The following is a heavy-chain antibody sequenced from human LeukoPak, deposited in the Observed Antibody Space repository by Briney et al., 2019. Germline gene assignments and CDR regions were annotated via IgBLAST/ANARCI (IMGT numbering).Heavy chain of an antibody. V-gene: IGHV4-38-2*02. D-gene: IGHD2-21*01. CDR1: GYSISSGYY. Sequence: PSETLSLTCTVSGYSISSGYYWGCIRQPPGKGLEWIGSIYHSGSTYYNPSLKSRVTISVDTSKNQLSLKLSSVTAADTAVYYCAKSTVVNNRDYWGQGTLVTVSS. CDR3: AKSTVVNNRDY. CDR2: IYHSGST. J-gene: IGHJ4*02.